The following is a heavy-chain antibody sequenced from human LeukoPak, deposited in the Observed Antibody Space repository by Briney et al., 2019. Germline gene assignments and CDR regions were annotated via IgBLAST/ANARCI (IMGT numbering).Heavy chain of an antibody. V-gene: IGHV1-46*01. D-gene: IGHD2-15*01. CDR3: ARVENCSGGSCYGDFDY. CDR1: GHTFTSYD. CDR2: INPSGGST. J-gene: IGHJ4*02. Sequence: APVKVSCKASGHTFTSYDIHWVRQAPGQGLEWMGIINPSGGSTSYAQKFQGRVTMTRDTSTSTVYMELSSLRSEDTAVYYCARVENCSGGSCYGDFDYWGQGTLVTVSS.